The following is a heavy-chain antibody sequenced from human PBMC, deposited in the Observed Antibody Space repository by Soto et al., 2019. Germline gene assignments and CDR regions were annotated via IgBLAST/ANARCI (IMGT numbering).Heavy chain of an antibody. CDR3: ARISGPRYYFDY. V-gene: IGHV4-59*01. CDR2: IYYSGST. J-gene: IGHJ4*02. CDR1: GGSISSYY. Sequence: PSETLSLTCTVSGGSISSYYWSWIRQPPGKGLEWIGYIYYSGSTNYNPSLKSRVTISVDTTKNQFSLKLSSVTAADTAVYYCARISGPRYYFDYWGQGTLVTVSS. D-gene: IGHD6-19*01.